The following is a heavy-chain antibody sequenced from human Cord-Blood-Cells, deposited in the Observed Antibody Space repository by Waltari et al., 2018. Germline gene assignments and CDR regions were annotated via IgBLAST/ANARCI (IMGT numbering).Heavy chain of an antibody. CDR2: INAGNGNT. CDR3: ARDLTPNTLGYCSGGSCYYYYYGMDV. V-gene: IGHV1-3*01. CDR1: GYTFTSYA. J-gene: IGHJ6*02. D-gene: IGHD2-15*01. Sequence: QVQLVQSGAEVKKPGASVKVSCKASGYTFTSYAMHWVRQAPGQRLEWMGWINAGNGNTKYSQKFQGRVTMTRDTSASTAYMELSSLRSEDTAVYYCARDLTPNTLGYCSGGSCYYYYYGMDVWGQGTTVTVSS.